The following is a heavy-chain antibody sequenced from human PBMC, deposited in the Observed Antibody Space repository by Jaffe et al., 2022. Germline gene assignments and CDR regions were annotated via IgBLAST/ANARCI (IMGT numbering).Heavy chain of an antibody. CDR2: ISWNSGSI. D-gene: IGHD6-19*01. Sequence: EVQLVESGGGLVQPGRSLRLSCAASGFTFDDYAMHWVRQAPGKGLEWVSGISWNSGSIGYADSVKGRFTISRDNAKNSLYLQMNSLRAEDTALYYCAKESIAVAGSLFDYWGQGTLVTVSS. V-gene: IGHV3-9*01. CDR1: GFTFDDYA. J-gene: IGHJ4*02. CDR3: AKESIAVAGSLFDY.